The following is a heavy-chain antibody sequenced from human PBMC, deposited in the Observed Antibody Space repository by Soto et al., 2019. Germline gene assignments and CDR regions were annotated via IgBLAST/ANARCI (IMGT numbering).Heavy chain of an antibody. V-gene: IGHV4-31*03. Sequence: QVQLQESGPGLVKPSQTLSLTCTVSGGSISSGGYYWSWIRQHPGKGLEWIGYIYYSGSTYYNPSLKSRVTISVDTSKNQFSLKLSSVTAADTAVYYCARTRHTVVAATSEWFDPWGQGTLVTVSS. CDR1: GGSISSGGYY. J-gene: IGHJ5*02. CDR3: ARTRHTVVAATSEWFDP. D-gene: IGHD2-15*01. CDR2: IYYSGST.